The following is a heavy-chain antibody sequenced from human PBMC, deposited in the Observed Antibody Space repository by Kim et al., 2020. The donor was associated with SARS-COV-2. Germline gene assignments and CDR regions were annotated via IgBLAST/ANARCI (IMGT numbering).Heavy chain of an antibody. CDR2: IYYSGST. CDR3: ARGQDIVASSPWFDP. D-gene: IGHD5-12*01. V-gene: IGHV4-31*03. Sequence: SETLSLTCTVSGGSISSGGYYWSWIRQHPGKGLEWIGYIYYSGSTYYNPSLKSRVTISVDTSKNQFSLKLSSVTAADTAVYYCARGQDIVASSPWFDPWGQGTLVTVSS. J-gene: IGHJ5*02. CDR1: GGSISSGGYY.